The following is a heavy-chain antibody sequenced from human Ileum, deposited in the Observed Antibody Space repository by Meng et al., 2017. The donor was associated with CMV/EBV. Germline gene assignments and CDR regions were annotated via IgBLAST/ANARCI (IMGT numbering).Heavy chain of an antibody. D-gene: IGHD2-15*01. CDR2: INPNSGGT. CDR3: ARENGRGSGWFDP. V-gene: IGHV1-2*02. J-gene: IGHJ5*02. CDR1: GYTFTGYY. Sequence: ASVKVSCKASGYTFTGYYMHWVRQAPGQGLEWMGWINPNSGGTNYAQKFQGRVTMTRDTSISTAYMELSRLRSDDTAVYYCARENGRGSGWFDPWGQGTLVTVSS.